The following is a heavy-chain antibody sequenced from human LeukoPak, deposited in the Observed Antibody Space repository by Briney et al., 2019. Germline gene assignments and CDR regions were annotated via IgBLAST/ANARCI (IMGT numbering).Heavy chain of an antibody. Sequence: SETLSLTCTVSGGSISSSSYYWSWIRQPPGKGLEWIGYIYYSGSTNYNPSLKSRVTISVDTSKNQFSLKLSSVTAADTAVYYCARDLGLKRFDPWGQGTLVTVSS. D-gene: IGHD3-16*01. J-gene: IGHJ5*02. CDR3: ARDLGLKRFDP. CDR2: IYYSGST. V-gene: IGHV4-61*01. CDR1: GGSISSSSYY.